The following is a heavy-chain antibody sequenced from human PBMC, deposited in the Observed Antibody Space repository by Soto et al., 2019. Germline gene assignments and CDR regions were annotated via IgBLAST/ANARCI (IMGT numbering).Heavy chain of an antibody. V-gene: IGHV5-51*01. D-gene: IGHD3-22*01. CDR2: IYPVDTDT. CDR1: GYSFTSYW. J-gene: IGHJ4*02. Sequence: GESLNISCKGSGYSFTSYWIGTVRQMPGKRLNWMGIIYPVDTDTGYRPYFQGEFTISVDNSINTAFLQWSSLKASDTAMYYCATRKYYYDSYGYYSFPIDYWGQGTLVTVSS. CDR3: ATRKYYYDSYGYYSFPIDY.